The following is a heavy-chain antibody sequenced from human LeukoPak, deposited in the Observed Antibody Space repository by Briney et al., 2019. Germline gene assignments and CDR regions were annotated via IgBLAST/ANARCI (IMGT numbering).Heavy chain of an antibody. CDR3: ARTLDSRRYIVRRPYSMDV. D-gene: IGHD3-22*01. CDR1: GGSFSGYY. CDR2: INHSGST. Sequence: PSETLSLTCAVYGGSFSGYYWSWIRQPPGKGLEWIGEINHSGSTNYNPSLKSRVTISVDTSKNQFSLKLSSVTAADTAVYYCARTLDSRRYIVRRPYSMDVWGQGTTVTVSS. J-gene: IGHJ6*02. V-gene: IGHV4-34*01.